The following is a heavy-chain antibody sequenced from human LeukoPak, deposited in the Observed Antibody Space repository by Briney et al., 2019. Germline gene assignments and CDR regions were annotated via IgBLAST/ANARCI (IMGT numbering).Heavy chain of an antibody. CDR2: IFDAGRT. V-gene: IGHV3-53*01. CDR1: GITVGGTY. D-gene: IGHD6-19*01. Sequence: GGSLRLSCAASGITVGGTYMSWVRQAAGKGWQWVSTIFDAGRTTYADSVQGRFTISRDSYMNTLFLQMNSLRADDTAVYYCAGATKWLAHDFWGQGILVTVSS. CDR3: AGATKWLAHDF. J-gene: IGHJ4*02.